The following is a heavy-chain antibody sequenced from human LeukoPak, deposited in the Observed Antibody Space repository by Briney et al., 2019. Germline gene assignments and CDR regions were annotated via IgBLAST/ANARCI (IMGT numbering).Heavy chain of an antibody. Sequence: GASVKVSCKASGYTFTSQNMHWVRQAPGQGLEWMGIINPGGGSTSYAQKFQGRVTMTRDTSTSTVYMELSSLRPEDTAVYYCARDTSSSWSAAEYFQHWGQGTLVTVSS. D-gene: IGHD6-13*01. V-gene: IGHV1-46*01. CDR1: GYTFTSQN. J-gene: IGHJ1*01. CDR3: ARDTSSSWSAAEYFQH. CDR2: INPGGGST.